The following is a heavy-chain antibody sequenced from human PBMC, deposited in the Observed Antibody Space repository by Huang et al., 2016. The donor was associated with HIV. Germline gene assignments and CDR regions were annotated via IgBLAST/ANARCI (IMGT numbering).Heavy chain of an antibody. CDR3: ARPFYFDTSGPQTGGYFDL. CDR1: GYNFVKYW. V-gene: IGHV5-51*01. D-gene: IGHD3-9*01. Sequence: EVHLVQSGAEVRKPGESLKISCEVSGYNFVKYWSGWVRQVPGKGLEWVGIIEPGDSKTSYSPSFEGQVTISVDKSINTTYLQWRSLEASDTAIYYCARPFYFDTSGPQTGGYFDLWGRGALVTVSS. J-gene: IGHJ2*01. CDR2: IEPGDSKT.